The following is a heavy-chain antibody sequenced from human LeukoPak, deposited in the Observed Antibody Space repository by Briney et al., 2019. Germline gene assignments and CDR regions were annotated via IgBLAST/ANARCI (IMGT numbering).Heavy chain of an antibody. CDR3: IRHEDSEPG. Sequence: GGSLKLSCAASGFTFSSSAMHWFRQASGKGLEWVGRIRSKANSYATAYAASVKGRFTISRDDSKNTAYLQMNSLKPEDTAVYYCIRHEDSEPGWGQGTLVTVSS. V-gene: IGHV3-73*01. J-gene: IGHJ4*02. D-gene: IGHD1-26*01. CDR1: GFTFSSSA. CDR2: IRSKANSYAT.